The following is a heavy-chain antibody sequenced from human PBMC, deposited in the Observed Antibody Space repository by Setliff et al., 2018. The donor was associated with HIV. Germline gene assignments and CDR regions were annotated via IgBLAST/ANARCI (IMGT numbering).Heavy chain of an antibody. D-gene: IGHD6-19*01. CDR2: IYPGDSDT. V-gene: IGHV5-51*01. Sequence: GESLTISCKASGYSFTTYWIGWVRQMPGKGLEWMGLIYPGDSDTRYSPSFQGQVTISADKSISTAYLQWTSLKASDTAMYYCARHFSVAGDAFDIWGQGTMVTVSS. CDR1: GYSFTTYW. J-gene: IGHJ3*02. CDR3: ARHFSVAGDAFDI.